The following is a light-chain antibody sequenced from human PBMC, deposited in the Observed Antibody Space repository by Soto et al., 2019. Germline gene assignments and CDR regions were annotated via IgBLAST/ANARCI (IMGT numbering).Light chain of an antibody. J-gene: IGLJ7*01. CDR2: DVS. CDR1: SSDVGAYNY. CDR3: SSYTTSVTAV. Sequence: QSALTQPASESGSPGQSITISCTGTSSDVGAYNYVSWYQQHPGKAPKLMIYDVSNRPSGVSNRFSGSKSGNTASLTISGLLTEDEADYYCSSYTTSVTAVFGGGTQLTVL. V-gene: IGLV2-14*03.